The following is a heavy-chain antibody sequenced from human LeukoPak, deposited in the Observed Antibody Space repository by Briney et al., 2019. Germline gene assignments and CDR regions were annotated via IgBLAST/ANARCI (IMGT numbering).Heavy chain of an antibody. V-gene: IGHV1-69*04. CDR1: GGTFSDHA. CDR3: ARDTGEPAAYLPGY. J-gene: IGHJ4*02. D-gene: IGHD2-2*01. Sequence: SVKVSCKASGGTFSDHAINWVRQAPGQGLEWMGRFIPVLETTNYAQKFQGKVTITADKSTSTVYMELHNLRSEDTAVYYCARDTGEPAAYLPGYWGQGTLVTVSS. CDR2: FIPVLETT.